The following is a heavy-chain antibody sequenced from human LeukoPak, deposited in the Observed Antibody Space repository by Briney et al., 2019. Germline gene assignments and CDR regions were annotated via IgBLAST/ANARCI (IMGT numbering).Heavy chain of an antibody. Sequence: GGSLRLSCAASGFTFSSYGMHWVRQAPGKGLEWVAVISYGGSNKYYADSVKGRFTISRDNSKNTLYLQMNSLRAEDTAVYYCANGDPPFDPWGQGTLVTVSS. V-gene: IGHV3-30*18. CDR1: GFTFSSYG. CDR2: ISYGGSNK. J-gene: IGHJ5*02. D-gene: IGHD7-27*01. CDR3: ANGDPPFDP.